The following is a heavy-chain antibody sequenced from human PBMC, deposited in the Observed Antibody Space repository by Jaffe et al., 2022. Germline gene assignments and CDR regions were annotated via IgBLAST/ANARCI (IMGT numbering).Heavy chain of an antibody. J-gene: IGHJ4*02. CDR3: ARDDCSGGSCYLKPIDY. CDR2: INTNTGNP. CDR1: GYSFTSYA. V-gene: IGHV7-4-1*02. D-gene: IGHD2-15*01. Sequence: QVQLVQSGSELKKPGASVKVSCKASGYSFTSYAMNWVRQAPGQGLEWMGWINTNTGNPTYAQGFTGRFVFSLDTSVSTAYLQISSLKAEDTAVYYCARDDCSGGSCYLKPIDYWGQGTLVTVSS.